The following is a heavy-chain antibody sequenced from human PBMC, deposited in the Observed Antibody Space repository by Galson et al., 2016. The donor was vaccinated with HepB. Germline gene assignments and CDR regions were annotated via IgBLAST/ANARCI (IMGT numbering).Heavy chain of an antibody. Sequence: PALVKPTQTLTLTCTLSGVSLSTSGMRVSWIRQPPGKALEWLARIDWDDDKFYRTSLQARLIIFKDTSKNQVVLTMTKLDPVDTATYYCAHRRGSGRFYWGQGTQVTVSS. D-gene: IGHD3-10*01. CDR3: AHRRGSGRFY. J-gene: IGHJ4*02. CDR1: GVSLSTSGMR. CDR2: IDWDDDK. V-gene: IGHV2-70*04.